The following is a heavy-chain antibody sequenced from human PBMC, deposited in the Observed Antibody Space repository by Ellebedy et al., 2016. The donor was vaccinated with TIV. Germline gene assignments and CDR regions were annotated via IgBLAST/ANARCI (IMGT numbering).Heavy chain of an antibody. D-gene: IGHD5-12*01. J-gene: IGHJ3*02. V-gene: IGHV1-8*01. CDR1: DLTFLSYD. Sequence: AASVKVSCKASDLTFLSYDIHWVRQATGQGLEWMGWMNPKSGNTGYAQKFQDRVTMTRATSVNTAYMELSSLKSEDTAIYFCARASSRFSAYDSGHAFDIWGQGTKVTVS. CDR2: MNPKSGNT. CDR3: ARASSRFSAYDSGHAFDI.